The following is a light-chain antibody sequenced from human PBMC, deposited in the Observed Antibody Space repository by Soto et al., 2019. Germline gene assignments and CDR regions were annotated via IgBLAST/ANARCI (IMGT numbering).Light chain of an antibody. J-gene: IGLJ1*01. CDR3: SSYTSSSTHV. CDR2: SDD. Sequence: QSVLTQPPSLSGTPGQRVTISCSGSNSNIGRYSVNWYQHFPGTAPKILIYSDDERPSGVPDRFSGSKSGTSASLAISGLQSEDEAEYYCSSYTSSSTHVFGTGTKVTVL. CDR1: NSNIGRYS. V-gene: IGLV1-44*01.